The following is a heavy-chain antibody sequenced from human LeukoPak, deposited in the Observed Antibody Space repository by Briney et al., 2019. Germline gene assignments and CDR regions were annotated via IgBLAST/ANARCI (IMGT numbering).Heavy chain of an antibody. Sequence: ASVKVSCKASGYTFTSNDINWVRQATGQGLEWMGWMNPNSGNTDYAAQKFQGRVTMTRNTSMSTAYMELSSLRSEDTAVYYCARAQLPRITMVRGVSDYWGQGTLVTVSS. CDR1: GYTFTSND. J-gene: IGHJ4*02. CDR3: ARAQLPRITMVRGVSDY. D-gene: IGHD3-10*01. V-gene: IGHV1-8*01. CDR2: MNPNSGNT.